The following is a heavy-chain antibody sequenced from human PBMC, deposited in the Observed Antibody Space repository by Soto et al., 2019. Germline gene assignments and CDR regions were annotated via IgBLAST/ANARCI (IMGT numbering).Heavy chain of an antibody. CDR2: IDQSGST. CDR1: GGSFSGYY. Sequence: SETLSLTCAVYGGSFSGYYWNWLRQPPGEGLEWIGKIDQSGSTNYNPSLKSRVTMSVDTSRSQFSLKLTSVTAMDTAVYYCARHWGEQWLVPYYFDYWGQGTLVTVS. D-gene: IGHD6-19*01. V-gene: IGHV4-34*01. CDR3: ARHWGEQWLVPYYFDY. J-gene: IGHJ4*02.